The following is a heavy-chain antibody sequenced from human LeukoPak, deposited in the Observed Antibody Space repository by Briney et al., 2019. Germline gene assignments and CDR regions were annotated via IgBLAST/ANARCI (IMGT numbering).Heavy chain of an antibody. CDR2: IYSGGST. CDR3: AREGATDVYYYGMDV. D-gene: IGHD1-14*01. CDR1: GFTVSSNY. Sequence: PGGSLRLSCAASGFTVSSNYMSWVRQAPGKGLEWVSVIYSGGSTYYADSVKGRFTISRDNSKNTLYLQMNSLRAEDTAVYYCAREGATDVYYYGMDVWGQGTTVTVSS. V-gene: IGHV3-66*01. J-gene: IGHJ6*02.